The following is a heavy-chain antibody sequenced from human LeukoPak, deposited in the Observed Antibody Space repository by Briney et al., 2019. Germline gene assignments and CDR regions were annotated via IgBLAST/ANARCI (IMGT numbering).Heavy chain of an antibody. CDR2: IRYDGSNK. Sequence: QAGGSLRLSCAASGFTFSSYGMHWVRQAPGKGLEWVAFIRYDGSNKYADSVKGRFTISRDNSKNTLYLQMNSLRGEDTAVYYCAKIGSETSSWYFIDDGLYFFDYWGQGTLVTVSS. D-gene: IGHD6-13*01. V-gene: IGHV3-30*02. J-gene: IGHJ4*02. CDR1: GFTFSSYG. CDR3: AKIGSETSSWYFIDDGLYFFDY.